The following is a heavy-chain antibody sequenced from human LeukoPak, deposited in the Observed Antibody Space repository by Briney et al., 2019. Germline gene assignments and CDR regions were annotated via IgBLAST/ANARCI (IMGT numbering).Heavy chain of an antibody. V-gene: IGHV4-59*01. CDR2: INYSGST. D-gene: IGHD2-2*01. J-gene: IGHJ4*02. CDR3: ARHYCSSTSCYYYFDY. CDR1: GGSISSYY. Sequence: PSETLSLTCTVSGGSISSYYWSWIRQPPGKGLEWIGYINYSGSTTYNPSLKSRVTISVDTSKNQFSLKLSSVTAADTAVYYCARHYCSSTSCYYYFDYWGQGTLVTVSS.